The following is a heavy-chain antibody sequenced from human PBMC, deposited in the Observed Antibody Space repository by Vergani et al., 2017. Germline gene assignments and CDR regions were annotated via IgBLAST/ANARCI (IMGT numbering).Heavy chain of an antibody. CDR1: GGSVSSGSYY. Sequence: QVQLQESGPGLVKPSETLSLTCTVSGGSVSSGSYYWGWIRQPPGKGLEWIGSIYYSGSTYYNPSLKSRVTISVDTSKNQFSLKLSSVTAADTAVYYCARHSGRYFDGSMDVWGQGTTVTVSS. CDR3: ARHSGRYFDGSMDV. D-gene: IGHD3-9*01. J-gene: IGHJ6*02. CDR2: IYYSGST. V-gene: IGHV4-39*01.